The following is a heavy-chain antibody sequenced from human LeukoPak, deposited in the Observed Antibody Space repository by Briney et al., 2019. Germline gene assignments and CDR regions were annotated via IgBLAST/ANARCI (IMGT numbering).Heavy chain of an antibody. D-gene: IGHD4-17*01. V-gene: IGHV3-43*01. CDR1: GFTFDDYT. Sequence: GGSLRLSCAASGFTFDDYTMHWVRQAPGKGLEWVSLISWDGGSTYYADSVKGRFTISRDNSKNSLYLQMNSLRTEDTALYYCAKGSYGVYYFDYWGQGTLVTVSS. CDR3: AKGSYGVYYFDY. J-gene: IGHJ4*02. CDR2: ISWDGGST.